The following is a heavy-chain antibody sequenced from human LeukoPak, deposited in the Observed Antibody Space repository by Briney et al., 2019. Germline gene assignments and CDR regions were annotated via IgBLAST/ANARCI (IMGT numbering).Heavy chain of an antibody. Sequence: ASVKVSCKASGYTFTGYYMHWVRQAPGQGLEWMGWINPNSGGTNYAQKFQGRVTMTRDTSISTAYMELSRLRFDDTAVYYCARLFQRNELNYYDSSGYSLGYWGQGTLVTVSS. V-gene: IGHV1-2*02. J-gene: IGHJ4*02. D-gene: IGHD3-22*01. CDR2: INPNSGGT. CDR3: ARLFQRNELNYYDSSGYSLGY. CDR1: GYTFTGYY.